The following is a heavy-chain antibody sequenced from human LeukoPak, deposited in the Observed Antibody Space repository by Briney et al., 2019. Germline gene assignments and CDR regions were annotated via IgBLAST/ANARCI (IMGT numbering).Heavy chain of an antibody. CDR2: ISYSGGTT. Sequence: PGGSLRLSCAASGFTFSSYAMTWVRQAPGRGLEWVSTISYSGGTTYYADSVKGRFTISRDNSKNTLYLQMDSLRAEATAVYYCAKDRGYEVVFDPWGQGTLVAVSS. CDR1: GFTFSSYA. CDR3: AKDRGYEVVFDP. J-gene: IGHJ5*02. D-gene: IGHD5-12*01. V-gene: IGHV3-23*01.